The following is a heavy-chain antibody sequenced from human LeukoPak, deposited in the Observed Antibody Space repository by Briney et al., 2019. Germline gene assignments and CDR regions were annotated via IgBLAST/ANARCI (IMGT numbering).Heavy chain of an antibody. CDR3: AKAGYSSGWRNFDY. D-gene: IGHD6-19*01. CDR2: ISYDGSNK. V-gene: IGHV3-30*18. Sequence: GGSLRLSCAASGFTFSSYSMNWVRQAPGKGLEWVAVISYDGSNKFYADSVKGRSAISRDNSKNTLYLQMNSLRAEDTAVYYCAKAGYSSGWRNFDYWGQGTLVTVSS. J-gene: IGHJ4*02. CDR1: GFTFSSYS.